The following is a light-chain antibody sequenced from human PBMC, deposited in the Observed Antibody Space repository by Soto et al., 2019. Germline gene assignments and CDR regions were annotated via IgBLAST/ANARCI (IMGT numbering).Light chain of an antibody. Sequence: QSVLTQPPSASGSPGQSVTISCTGTSSDVGGYDYVSGYQQHPGQGPKLIIYEVIKRPSGVPDRFSGSKSGNTASLTVSGLQAEDEADYYGSSSSGSNSVLFGGGTKVTGL. CDR2: EVI. V-gene: IGLV2-8*01. CDR3: SSSSGSNSVL. CDR1: SSDVGGYDY. J-gene: IGLJ2*01.